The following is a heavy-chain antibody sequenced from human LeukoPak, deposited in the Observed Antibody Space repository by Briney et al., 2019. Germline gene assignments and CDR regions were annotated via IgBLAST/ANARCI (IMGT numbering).Heavy chain of an antibody. CDR1: GFTFSSYS. CDR3: VARDGYEAY. Sequence: QPGGSLRLSCAASGFTFSSYSMNWVRQAPGKGLVWVSRINTDGSATSYADSVKGRFTISRENAKNTVYLQMNSLRAEDTALYYCVARDGYEAYWGQGTLVTVSS. D-gene: IGHD5-12*01. CDR2: INTDGSAT. V-gene: IGHV3-74*01. J-gene: IGHJ4*02.